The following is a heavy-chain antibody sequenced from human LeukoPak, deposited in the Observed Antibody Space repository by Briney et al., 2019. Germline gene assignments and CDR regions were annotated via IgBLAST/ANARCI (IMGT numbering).Heavy chain of an antibody. CDR1: GGSFSGYY. D-gene: IGHD2-15*01. J-gene: IGHJ6*03. CDR2: ISGSGGST. V-gene: IGHV3-23*01. CDR3: AKRSVLRGDMDV. Sequence: PSETLSLTCAVYGGSFSGYYWSWVRQAPGKGLEWVSAISGSGGSTYYADSVKGRFTISRDNSKNTLYLQMNSLRAEDTAVYYCAKRSVLRGDMDVWGKGTTVTVSS.